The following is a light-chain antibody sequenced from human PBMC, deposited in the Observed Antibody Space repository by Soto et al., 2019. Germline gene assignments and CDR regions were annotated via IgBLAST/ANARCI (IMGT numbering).Light chain of an antibody. CDR3: QQYNNWTYT. V-gene: IGKV3-15*01. CDR1: QRVSTN. Sequence: IVMTQSPATLPVSPGERATLSCRATQRVSTNLAWYQQKPVQAPRLLIYAASSRATGVPARFSGSGSGTEFTLTISSLQSEDFALYYCQQYNNWTYTFGQGTRLEVK. J-gene: IGKJ2*01. CDR2: AAS.